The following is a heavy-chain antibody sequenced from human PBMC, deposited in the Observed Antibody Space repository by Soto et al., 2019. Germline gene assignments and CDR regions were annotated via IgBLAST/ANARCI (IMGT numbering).Heavy chain of an antibody. CDR1: GFTVSSNY. J-gene: IGHJ4*02. V-gene: IGHV3-66*01. CDR3: ARDFPPGIAAAVGY. D-gene: IGHD6-13*01. Sequence: GGSLRLSCAASGFTVSSNYMSWVRQAPGKGLEWVSVIYSGGSTYYADSVKGRFTISRDNSKNTLYLQMNSLRAEDTAVYYCARDFPPGIAAAVGYWGQGTLVTVSS. CDR2: IYSGGST.